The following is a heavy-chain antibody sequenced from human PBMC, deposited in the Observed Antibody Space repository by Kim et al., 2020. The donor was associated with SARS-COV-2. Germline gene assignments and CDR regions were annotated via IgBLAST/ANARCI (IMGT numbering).Heavy chain of an antibody. V-gene: IGHV1-18*01. Sequence: AQKLQGRGNMTTDTSTSTAYMELRSLRSDDTAVYYCARDSVQLEREGFDYWGQGTLVTVSS. CDR3: ARDSVQLEREGFDY. J-gene: IGHJ4*02. D-gene: IGHD1-1*01.